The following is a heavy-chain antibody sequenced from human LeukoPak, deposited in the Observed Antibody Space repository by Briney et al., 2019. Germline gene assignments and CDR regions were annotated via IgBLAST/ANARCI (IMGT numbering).Heavy chain of an antibody. J-gene: IGHJ6*03. V-gene: IGHV1-69*01. Sequence: SVKVSCKASGGTFSSYAISWVRQAPGQGLEWMGGIIPIFGTANYAQKFQGRVTITADESTSTAYMELSSLRSEDTAVYYCARIVGYCSSTSCYTMDDYYYYMDVWGKGTTVTVSS. CDR2: IIPIFGTA. CDR1: GGTFSSYA. CDR3: ARIVGYCSSTSCYTMDDYYYYMDV. D-gene: IGHD2-2*02.